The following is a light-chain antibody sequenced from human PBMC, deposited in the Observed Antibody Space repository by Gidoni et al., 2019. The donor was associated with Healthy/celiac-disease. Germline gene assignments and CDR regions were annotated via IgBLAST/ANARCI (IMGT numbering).Light chain of an antibody. CDR2: AAS. V-gene: IGKV1-39*01. CDR1: QSISSD. CDR3: QQRYSTPYT. Sequence: EIQMTHPPSYLSSSVGERVTITCRASQSISSDLNWYQQKPGKAPKLLIYAASSLQSGVPSRFSGSGSGTDFTLTISSLQPEDFATYYCQQRYSTPYTFGQGTQLEIK. J-gene: IGKJ2*01.